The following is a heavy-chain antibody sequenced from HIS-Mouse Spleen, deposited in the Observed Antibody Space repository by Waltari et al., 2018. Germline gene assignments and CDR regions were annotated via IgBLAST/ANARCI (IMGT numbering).Heavy chain of an antibody. CDR2: IYYSGST. D-gene: IGHD6-13*01. V-gene: IGHV4-39*07. Sequence: QLQLQESGPGLVKPSETLSLTCTVSGGSISSSSYYWGWIRQPPGKGLEWLGSIYYSGSTYSNPSLKSRVTRSVDTSKNQFSLKLSAVTAADTAVYYCAREIPYSSSWYDWYFDLWGRGTLVTVSS. CDR3: AREIPYSSSWYDWYFDL. CDR1: GGSISSSSYY. J-gene: IGHJ2*01.